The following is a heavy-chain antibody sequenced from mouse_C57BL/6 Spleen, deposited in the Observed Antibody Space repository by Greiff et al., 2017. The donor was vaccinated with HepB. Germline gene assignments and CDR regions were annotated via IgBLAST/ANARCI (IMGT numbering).Heavy chain of an antibody. Sequence: QVQLQQPGAELVKPGASVKMSCKASGYTFTSYWITWVKQRPGQGLEWIGDIYPGSGSTNYNEKFKSKATLTVATSSSTAYMQLSSLTSEDSAVYYCAREDSSGPGYFDYWGQGTTLTVSS. J-gene: IGHJ2*01. CDR1: GYTFTSYW. CDR3: AREDSSGPGYFDY. D-gene: IGHD3-2*02. CDR2: IYPGSGST. V-gene: IGHV1-55*01.